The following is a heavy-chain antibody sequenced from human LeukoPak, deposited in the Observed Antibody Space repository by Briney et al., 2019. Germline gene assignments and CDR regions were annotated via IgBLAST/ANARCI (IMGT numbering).Heavy chain of an antibody. D-gene: IGHD5-18*01. CDR3: ARVLVRYSYGYGKFPLGY. V-gene: IGHV7-4-1*02. J-gene: IGHJ4*02. CDR2: INTYTGNP. CDR1: GYTFTSYA. Sequence: GASVKVSCKASGYTFTSYAMNWVRQAPGQGLEWMGWINTYTGNPTYAQGFTGRFVFSLDSSVSTAYLQISSLKAEDSAVYYCARVLVRYSYGYGKFPLGYWGQGTLVTVSS.